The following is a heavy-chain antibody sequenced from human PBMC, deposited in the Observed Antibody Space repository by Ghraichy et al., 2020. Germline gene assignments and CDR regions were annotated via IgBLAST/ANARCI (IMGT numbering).Heavy chain of an antibody. CDR3: ARVLSGYYYHFQH. CDR1: GFTVSSNY. D-gene: IGHD3-22*01. J-gene: IGHJ1*01. V-gene: IGHV3-53*01. Sequence: GGSLRLSCAASGFTVSSNYMSWVRQAPGKGLEWVSIMYSGGNTYYADSVQGRFTISRDNSKNTLYLQMKSLRAEDTAVYYCARVLSGYYYHFQHWGQGTLVTVSS. CDR2: MYSGGNT.